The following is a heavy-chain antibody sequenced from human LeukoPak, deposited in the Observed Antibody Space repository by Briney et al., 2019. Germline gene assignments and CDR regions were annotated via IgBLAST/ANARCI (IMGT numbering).Heavy chain of an antibody. CDR3: AKSGNYGGNSKDWFDP. Sequence: PGGSLRLSCAASGFTFSSYGMHWVRQAPGKGLEWVAVISYDGSNKYYADSVKGRFTISRDNSKNTLYLQMNSLRAEDTAVYYCAKSGNYGGNSKDWFDPWGQGTLVTVSS. CDR2: ISYDGSNK. V-gene: IGHV3-30*18. J-gene: IGHJ5*02. D-gene: IGHD4-23*01. CDR1: GFTFSSYG.